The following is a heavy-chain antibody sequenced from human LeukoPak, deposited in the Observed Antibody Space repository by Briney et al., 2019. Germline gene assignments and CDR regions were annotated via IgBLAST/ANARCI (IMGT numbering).Heavy chain of an antibody. Sequence: PSGTLSLTCAVSGGSISSSNWWSWVRQPPGKGLEWIGEIYHSGSTNYNPSLKSRVTISVDKSKNQFSLKLSSVTAADTAVYYCARDGSSSWYEDGYYYGMDVWGQGTTVTVSS. CDR1: GGSISSSNW. V-gene: IGHV4-4*02. CDR3: ARDGSSSWYEDGYYYGMDV. J-gene: IGHJ6*02. CDR2: IYHSGST. D-gene: IGHD6-13*01.